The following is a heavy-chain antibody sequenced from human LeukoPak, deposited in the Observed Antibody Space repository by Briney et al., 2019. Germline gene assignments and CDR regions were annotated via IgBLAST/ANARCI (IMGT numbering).Heavy chain of an antibody. Sequence: SETLSLTCTVSGGSISSSSYYWGWLRQPPGKGLEWIGSIYYSGSTYYNPSLKSRVTISVDTSKNQFSLKLSSVTAADTAVYYCATQHYDILTLGLWGQGTLVTVSS. CDR1: GGSISSSSYY. V-gene: IGHV4-39*01. CDR3: ATQHYDILTLGL. J-gene: IGHJ4*02. D-gene: IGHD3-9*01. CDR2: IYYSGST.